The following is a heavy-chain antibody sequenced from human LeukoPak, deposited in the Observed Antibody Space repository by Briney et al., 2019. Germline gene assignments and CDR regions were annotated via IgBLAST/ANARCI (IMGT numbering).Heavy chain of an antibody. J-gene: IGHJ3*02. CDR2: IYYSGNT. CDR3: ARRNDFDI. V-gene: IGHV4-59*08. Sequence: SETLSLTCTVSGGSISGDHWNWIRQPPGKELEWIGNIYYSGNTNYNPSLKSRVTISVDTSKNQFSLKLSSVTAADTAVYYCARRNDFDIWGQGTMVTVSS. CDR1: GGSISGDH.